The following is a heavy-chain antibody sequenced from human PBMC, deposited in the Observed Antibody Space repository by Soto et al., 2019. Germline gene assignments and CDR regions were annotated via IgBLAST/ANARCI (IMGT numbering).Heavy chain of an antibody. D-gene: IGHD3-3*01. CDR2: ISSSSSTI. CDR1: GFTFSRYS. Sequence: PGGSLRLSCAASGFTFSRYSMNWVRQAPGKGLEWVSYISSSSSTIYYADSVKGRFTISRDNAKNSLYLQMNSLRDEDTAVYYCARDFSVVRFLEWSHFDYWGQGTLVTVSS. CDR3: ARDFSVVRFLEWSHFDY. J-gene: IGHJ4*02. V-gene: IGHV3-48*02.